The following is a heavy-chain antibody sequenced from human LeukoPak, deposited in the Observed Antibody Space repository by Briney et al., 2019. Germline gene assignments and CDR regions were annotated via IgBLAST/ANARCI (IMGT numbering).Heavy chain of an antibody. Sequence: ASVKVSCKASGYTFTSYGISWVRQAPGQGLEWMGWISAYNGNTNYAQKFQDGVTMTRDTSISTAYMELSRLRSDDTAVYYRARYYDSENWFDPWGQGTLVTVSS. CDR1: GYTFTSYG. D-gene: IGHD3-22*01. CDR3: ARYYDSENWFDP. CDR2: ISAYNGNT. V-gene: IGHV1-18*01. J-gene: IGHJ5*02.